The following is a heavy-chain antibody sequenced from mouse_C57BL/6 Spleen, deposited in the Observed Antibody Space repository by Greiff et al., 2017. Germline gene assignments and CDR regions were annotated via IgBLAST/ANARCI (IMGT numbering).Heavy chain of an antibody. Sequence: VQRVESGPGLVAPSQSLSITCTVSGFSLTSYAISWVRQPPGKGLEWLGVIWTGGGTNYNSALKSRLSISKDNSKSQVFLKMNSLQTDDTARYYCARYYYGSSSWAMDYWGQGTSVTVSS. D-gene: IGHD1-1*01. CDR1: GFSLTSYA. CDR3: ARYYYGSSSWAMDY. CDR2: IWTGGGT. J-gene: IGHJ4*01. V-gene: IGHV2-9-1*01.